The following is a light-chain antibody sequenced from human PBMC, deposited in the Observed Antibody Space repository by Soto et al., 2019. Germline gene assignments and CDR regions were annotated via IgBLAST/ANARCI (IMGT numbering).Light chain of an antibody. CDR3: QSYDSSLSGCV. J-gene: IGLJ1*01. Sequence: QSVLTQPPSVSGAPGQRVTISCTGSSSNIGAGYDVHWYQQLPGKAPKLLISGNSNRPSGVPDRFSGSKSGTSASLAITGLQAEDEADYYCQSYDSSLSGCVFGTGTKVTVL. CDR1: SSNIGAGYD. V-gene: IGLV1-40*01. CDR2: GNS.